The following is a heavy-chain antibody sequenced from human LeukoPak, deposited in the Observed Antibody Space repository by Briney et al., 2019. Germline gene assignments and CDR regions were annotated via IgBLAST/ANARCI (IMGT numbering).Heavy chain of an antibody. CDR2: INTDGSST. J-gene: IGHJ4*02. D-gene: IGHD6-6*01. CDR3: ARLVPSSMIAARPLDY. CDR1: GFTFSSYW. Sequence: GGSLRLSCAASGFTFSSYWMHWVRQAPGKGLVWVSRINTDGSSTSYADSVKGRFTISRDNAKNTLYLQMNSLRAEDTAVYYCARLVPSSMIAARPLDYWCQGTLVTVSS. V-gene: IGHV3-74*01.